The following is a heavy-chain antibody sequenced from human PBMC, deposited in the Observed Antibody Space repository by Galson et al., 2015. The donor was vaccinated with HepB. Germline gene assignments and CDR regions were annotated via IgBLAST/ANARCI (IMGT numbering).Heavy chain of an antibody. CDR2: IIPIFGTA. J-gene: IGHJ4*02. CDR1: GGTFSSYA. CDR3: AREPLPGYSSGWSFDY. Sequence: SVTVSCKASGGTFSSYAISWVRQAPGQGLEWMGGIIPIFGTANYAQKFQGRVTITADKSTSTAYMELSSLRSEDTAVYYCAREPLPGYSSGWSFDYWGQGTLVTVSS. D-gene: IGHD6-19*01. V-gene: IGHV1-69*06.